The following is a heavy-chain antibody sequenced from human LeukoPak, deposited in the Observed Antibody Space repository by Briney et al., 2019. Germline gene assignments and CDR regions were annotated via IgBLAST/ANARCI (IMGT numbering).Heavy chain of an antibody. V-gene: IGHV3-73*01. J-gene: IGHJ4*02. Sequence: GGSLRLSCAASGFTFSGSAMHWVRQASGKGLEWVGRIRSKANSYATAYAASVKGRFTISRDDSKNTAYLQMNSLKTEDTAVYYCTRSRGVGDDFDYWAREPWSPSPQ. CDR2: IRSKANSYAT. CDR1: GFTFSGSA. D-gene: IGHD1-26*01. CDR3: TRSRGVGDDFDY.